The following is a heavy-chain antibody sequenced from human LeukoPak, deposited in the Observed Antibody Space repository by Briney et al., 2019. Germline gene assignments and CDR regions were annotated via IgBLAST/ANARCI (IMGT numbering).Heavy chain of an antibody. CDR2: ISSNGGST. CDR3: ARYRCSSTSCFVDY. V-gene: IGHV3-64*01. Sequence: GGSLRLSCAASGFTFSSYGMYWVRQAPGKGLEYVSAISSNGGSTYYANSVKGRFTISRDNSKNTLYLQMGSLRAEDMAVYYCARYRCSSTSCFVDYWGQGTLVTVSS. J-gene: IGHJ4*02. D-gene: IGHD2-2*01. CDR1: GFTFSSYG.